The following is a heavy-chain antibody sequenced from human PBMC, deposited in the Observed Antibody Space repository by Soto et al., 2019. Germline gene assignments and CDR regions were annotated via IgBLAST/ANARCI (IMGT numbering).Heavy chain of an antibody. CDR1: GFTFSSYA. Sequence: EVQLLESGGGLVQPGGSLRLSCAASGFTFSSYAMSWVRQAPGKGLEWVSAISGSGGSTYYADSVKGRFTISRGNSKNTLYLQMNSLRAEDTAVYYCAKDTGYSSSSYIGYFQHWGQGTLVTVSS. V-gene: IGHV3-23*01. D-gene: IGHD6-13*01. J-gene: IGHJ1*01. CDR3: AKDTGYSSSSYIGYFQH. CDR2: ISGSGGST.